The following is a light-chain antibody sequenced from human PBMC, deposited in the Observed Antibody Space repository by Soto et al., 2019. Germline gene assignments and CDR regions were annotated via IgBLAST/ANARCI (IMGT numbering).Light chain of an antibody. CDR2: DAS. Sequence: EIVLTQSPATLSLSPGERATLSCRASQSVSSYLAWYQQKPGQAPRLLIYDASNRATGIPARFSGGGSGTDFPLPISSLDPEDFAVYYCQQRFNWPRFTFGQGTKLEIK. V-gene: IGKV3-11*01. J-gene: IGKJ2*01. CDR1: QSVSSY. CDR3: QQRFNWPRFT.